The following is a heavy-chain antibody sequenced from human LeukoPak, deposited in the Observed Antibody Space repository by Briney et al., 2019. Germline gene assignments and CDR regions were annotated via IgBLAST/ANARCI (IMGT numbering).Heavy chain of an antibody. CDR2: IRYDGSNK. J-gene: IGHJ3*02. CDR3: ARGETYYYDSSGHLGAFDI. Sequence: GGSLRLSCAASGFTFNSYGMHWVRQAPGKGLEWVAFIRYDGSNKYYADSVKGRFAISRDNSKNTLYLQMNSLRAGDTAVYCCARGETYYYDSSGHLGAFDIWGQGTMVTVSS. D-gene: IGHD3-22*01. V-gene: IGHV3-30*02. CDR1: GFTFNSYG.